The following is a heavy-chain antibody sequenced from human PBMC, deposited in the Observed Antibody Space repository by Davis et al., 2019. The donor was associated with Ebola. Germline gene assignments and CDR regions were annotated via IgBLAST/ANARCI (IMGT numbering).Heavy chain of an antibody. CDR3: ARGGYKDNSVLFFDY. CDR2: VYHSGST. CDR1: GGSISSPNW. Sequence: MPGGSLRLSCSISGGSISSPNWWGWVRQSPGTGLEWIGEVYHSGSTKYNPSLESRVTISVDKSKNQFSLELGSVTAADSAVYYCARGGYKDNSVLFFDYWGQGTLVTVSS. V-gene: IGHV4-4*02. D-gene: IGHD4-23*01. J-gene: IGHJ4*02.